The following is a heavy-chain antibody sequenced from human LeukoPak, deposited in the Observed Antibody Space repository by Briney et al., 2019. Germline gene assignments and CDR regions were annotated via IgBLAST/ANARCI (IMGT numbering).Heavy chain of an antibody. V-gene: IGHV1-69*05. Sequence: SVKVSCKASGGTFSSYAISWVRQAPGQGLEWMGGIIPILGTANYAQKIQGRVTITTHESTSTAYIELSSLRSEDTAVYYCARTQGVITNWFDPWGQGTLVTVSS. CDR1: GGTFSSYA. J-gene: IGHJ5*02. CDR2: IIPILGTA. CDR3: ARTQGVITNWFDP. D-gene: IGHD3-22*01.